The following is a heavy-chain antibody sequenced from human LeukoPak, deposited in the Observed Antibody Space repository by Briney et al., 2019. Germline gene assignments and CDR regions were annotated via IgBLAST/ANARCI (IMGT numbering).Heavy chain of an antibody. V-gene: IGHV3-23*01. CDR3: AKDLAYCGGDCPFGY. Sequence: GGSLRLSCAASGFIFSSYAMNWVRQAPGKGLEWVSVISGNGNNTDFADSVKGRFTISRDNSKNTLYLQMNSLRAEDTAVYYCAKDLAYCGGDCPFGYWGQGTLVTVSS. CDR2: ISGNGNNT. D-gene: IGHD2-21*02. CDR1: GFIFSSYA. J-gene: IGHJ4*02.